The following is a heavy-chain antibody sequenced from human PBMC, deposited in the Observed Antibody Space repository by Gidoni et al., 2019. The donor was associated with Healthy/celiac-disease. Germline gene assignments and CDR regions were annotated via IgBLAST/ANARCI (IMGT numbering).Heavy chain of an antibody. CDR2: IWYDGSNK. Sequence: QVQLVESGGGVVQPGRSLRLSCAASGFTFSSYGLHWVRQAPGKGLEWVAVIWYDGSNKDYADSVKGRFTISRDNSKNTLYLQMNSLRAEDTAVYYCARDLAGPAWRYYYYYGMDVWGQGTTVTVSS. V-gene: IGHV3-33*01. CDR1: GFTFSSYG. CDR3: ARDLAGPAWRYYYYYGMDV. J-gene: IGHJ6*02. D-gene: IGHD6-13*01.